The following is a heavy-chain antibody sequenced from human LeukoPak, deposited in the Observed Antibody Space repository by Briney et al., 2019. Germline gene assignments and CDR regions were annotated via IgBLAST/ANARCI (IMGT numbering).Heavy chain of an antibody. J-gene: IGHJ4*02. D-gene: IGHD6-13*01. CDR1: GYIFTSYA. CDR3: ARVSAGNTLFDY. CDR2: INAGNGNT. Sequence: ASVKVSCKASGYIFTSYAMHWVRQAPGQRLEWMGWINAGNGNTKYSQKFQGRVTITRDTSASTAYMELSSLRSEDTAVYYCARVSAGNTLFDYWGQGTLVTVSS. V-gene: IGHV1-3*01.